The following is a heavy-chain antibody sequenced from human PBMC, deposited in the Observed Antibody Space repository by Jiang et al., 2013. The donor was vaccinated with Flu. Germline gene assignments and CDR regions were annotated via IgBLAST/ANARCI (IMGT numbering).Heavy chain of an antibody. CDR1: GYTFTGYY. D-gene: IGHD4-23*01. Sequence: AEVKKPGASVKVSCKASGYTFTGYYMHWVRQAPGQGLEWMGWINPNSGGTNYAQKFQGRVTMTRDTSISTAYMELSRLRSDDTAVYYCARGGGWDYGGNHFDYWGQGTLVTVSS. CDR2: INPNSGGT. CDR3: ARGGGWDYGGNHFDY. V-gene: IGHV1-2*02. J-gene: IGHJ4*02.